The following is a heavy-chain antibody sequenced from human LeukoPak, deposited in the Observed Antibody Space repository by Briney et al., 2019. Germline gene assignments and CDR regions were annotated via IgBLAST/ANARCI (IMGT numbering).Heavy chain of an antibody. D-gene: IGHD3-22*01. CDR3: ARGLAYYDSSGYYYFDY. CDR2: IYYSGST. CDR1: GGSISSGDYY. Sequence: SQTLSLTCTVSGGSISSGDYYWSWIRQPPGKGLEWIGYIYYSGSTYYNPSLKSRVTISVDTSKNQLSLKLSSVTAADTAVYYCARGLAYYDSSGYYYFDYWGQGTLVTVSS. J-gene: IGHJ4*02. V-gene: IGHV4-30-4*01.